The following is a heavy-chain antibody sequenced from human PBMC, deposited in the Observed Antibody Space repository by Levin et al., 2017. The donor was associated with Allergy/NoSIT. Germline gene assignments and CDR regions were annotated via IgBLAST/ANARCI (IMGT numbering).Heavy chain of an antibody. V-gene: IGHV3-20*01. CDR1: GFNFGDYG. J-gene: IGHJ5*02. CDR3: VKDRLVGGEMGFDP. D-gene: IGHD6-6*01. CDR2: ISWNSETT. Sequence: GGSLRLSCAASGFNFGDYGMSWVRQAPGKGLEWVSGISWNSETTGYADSVKGRFTISRDNAKNSLYLQMNSLTAEDTALYHCVKDRLVGGEMGFDPWGQGTLVTVSS.